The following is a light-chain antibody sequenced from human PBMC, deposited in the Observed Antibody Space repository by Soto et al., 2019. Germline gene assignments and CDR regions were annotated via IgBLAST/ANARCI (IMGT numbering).Light chain of an antibody. J-gene: IGKJ1*01. CDR2: KAS. CDR1: QSISSW. CDR3: QQYNSYSPT. V-gene: IGKV1-5*03. Sequence: DIPMTQSPSTPSASVGDRGTNTCPASQSISSWLAWYQQKPGKAPKLLIYKASSLESGVPSRFSGSGSGTEFTLTISSLQPDDFATYYCQQYNSYSPTFGQGTKVDIK.